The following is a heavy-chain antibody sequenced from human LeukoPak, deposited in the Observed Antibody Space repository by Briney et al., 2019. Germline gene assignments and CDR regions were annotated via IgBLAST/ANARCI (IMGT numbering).Heavy chain of an antibody. CDR3: ARGTWETDY. CDR2: IWYDGSNK. Sequence: GRSLRLSCAASGFTFSSYGMHWVRPAPGKGLEWVVVIWYDGSNKYYADSVKGRFTISRDNSKNTLYLQMNSLRAEDTAVYYCARGTWETDYWGQGTLVTVSS. CDR1: GFTFSSYG. D-gene: IGHD1-26*01. J-gene: IGHJ4*02. V-gene: IGHV3-33*08.